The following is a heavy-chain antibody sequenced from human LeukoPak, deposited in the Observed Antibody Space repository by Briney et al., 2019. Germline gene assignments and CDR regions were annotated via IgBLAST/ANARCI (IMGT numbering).Heavy chain of an antibody. Sequence: PGGSLRLSCAASGFTFSDYYMTWLRQAQGKGLEWLSCISSSGTTIYYADSVKGRFTISRDNAKNSLYLQMNSLRAEDTAVYYCARDYYNSSGYYYGGYWGQGTLVTVSS. CDR2: ISSSGTTI. D-gene: IGHD3-22*01. CDR3: ARDYYNSSGYYYGGY. V-gene: IGHV3-11*04. J-gene: IGHJ4*02. CDR1: GFTFSDYY.